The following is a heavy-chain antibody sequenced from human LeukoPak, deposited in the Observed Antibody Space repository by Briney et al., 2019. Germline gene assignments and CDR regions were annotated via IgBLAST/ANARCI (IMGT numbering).Heavy chain of an antibody. Sequence: GGSLRLSCAASGFTFSSYAMHWVRQAPGKGLEWVAVISYDGSNKYYADSVKGRFTLSRDNSKNTLYLQMNSLRAEDTAVYYCAREGREEMATIHWFDPWGQGTLVTVSS. V-gene: IGHV3-30-3*01. CDR2: ISYDGSNK. CDR1: GFTFSSYA. D-gene: IGHD5-24*01. J-gene: IGHJ5*02. CDR3: AREGREEMATIHWFDP.